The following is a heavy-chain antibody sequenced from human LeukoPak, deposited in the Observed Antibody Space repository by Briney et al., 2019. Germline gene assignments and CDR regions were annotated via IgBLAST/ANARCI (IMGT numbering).Heavy chain of an antibody. J-gene: IGHJ4*02. CDR3: ARDLYRIVVVPHYFDY. D-gene: IGHD3-22*01. Sequence: LTGGSLRLSCAASGFTVSSNYMSWVRQAPGKGLDWVSVIFSGGGRNYADSVKGRFTISRDNAKNSLYLQMNSLRAEDTAVYYCARDLYRIVVVPHYFDYWGQGTLVTVSS. V-gene: IGHV3-53*01. CDR2: IFSGGGR. CDR1: GFTVSSNY.